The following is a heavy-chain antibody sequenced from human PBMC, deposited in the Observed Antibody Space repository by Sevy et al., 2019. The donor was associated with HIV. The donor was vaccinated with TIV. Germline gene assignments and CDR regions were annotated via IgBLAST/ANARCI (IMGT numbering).Heavy chain of an antibody. CDR1: ELDFYTYS. J-gene: IGHJ4*02. V-gene: IGHV3-21*01. D-gene: IGHD6-19*01. Sequence: GGSLRLSCAASELDFYTYSMCWVRQAPGKGLEWVSFINGNSRYIYYADSVKGRFTTSRDNANKLLHLEMNSLRVEDTAVYYCTRDRVGGIGFDSWGQGTLVTVSS. CDR2: INGNSRYI. CDR3: TRDRVGGIGFDS.